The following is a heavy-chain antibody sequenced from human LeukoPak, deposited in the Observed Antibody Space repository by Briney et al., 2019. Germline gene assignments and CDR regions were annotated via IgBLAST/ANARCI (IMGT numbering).Heavy chain of an antibody. V-gene: IGHV4-61*02. CDR2: IYTSGST. J-gene: IGHJ3*02. CDR3: AREGPWASDAFDI. CDR1: GGSISSGSYY. Sequence: SQTLSLTCTVSGGSISSGSYYWSWIRQPAGKGLEWIGRIYTSGSTNYNPSLKSRVTISVDTSKNQFSLKLSSVTAADTAVYYCAREGPWASDAFDIWGQGTTVTVSS.